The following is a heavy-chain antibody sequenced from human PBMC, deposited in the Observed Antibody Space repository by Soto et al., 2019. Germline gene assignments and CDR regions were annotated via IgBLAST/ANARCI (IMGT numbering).Heavy chain of an antibody. Sequence: GGSLRLSCAVSGFTFTSYAMTWVRQAPGKGLEWVSAISGSGGSEFYADSVKGRFTISRDNSKNTLYLQMKSLRAEDTALYYCAKGDTTMITDYYAMDVWGQGTLVTVSS. CDR1: GFTFTSYA. V-gene: IGHV3-23*01. D-gene: IGHD5-18*01. J-gene: IGHJ6*02. CDR3: AKGDTTMITDYYAMDV. CDR2: ISGSGGSE.